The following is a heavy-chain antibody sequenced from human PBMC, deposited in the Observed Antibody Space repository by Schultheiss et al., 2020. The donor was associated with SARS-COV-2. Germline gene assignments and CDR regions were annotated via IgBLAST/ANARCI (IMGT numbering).Heavy chain of an antibody. D-gene: IGHD1-1*01. CDR1: GYTFTSYA. J-gene: IGHJ6*02. CDR3: ARDTTHSYGMDV. CDR2: ISAYNGNT. V-gene: IGHV1-18*01. Sequence: ASVKVSCKASGYTFTSYAMNWVRQAPGQGLEWMGWISAYNGNTNYAQKLQGRVTMTTDTSTSTAYMELSSLRSEDTAVYYCARDTTHSYGMDVWGQGTTVTVAS.